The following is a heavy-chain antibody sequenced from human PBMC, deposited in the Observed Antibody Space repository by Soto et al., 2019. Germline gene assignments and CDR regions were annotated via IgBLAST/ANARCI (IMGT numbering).Heavy chain of an antibody. Sequence: QVQLQESGPGLVKPSETLSLTCTVSGGSISSYYWSWIRQPAGKGLEWIGRIYTSGSTNYNPSLKSRVTMSVDTSKNQFSLKLSSVTAADTAVYYCARAPYYYGSGSYYKWGYYYYGMDVWGQGTTVTVSS. D-gene: IGHD3-10*01. CDR3: ARAPYYYGSGSYYKWGYYYYGMDV. J-gene: IGHJ6*02. CDR2: IYTSGST. V-gene: IGHV4-4*07. CDR1: GGSISSYY.